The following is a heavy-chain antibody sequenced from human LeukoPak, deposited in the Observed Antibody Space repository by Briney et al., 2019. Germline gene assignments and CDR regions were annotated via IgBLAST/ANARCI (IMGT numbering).Heavy chain of an antibody. V-gene: IGHV4-28*01. CDR3: ARIGPILGAAWVDY. Sequence: PSETLSLTCAVSGYSISSNHWWGWIRQPPGKGLEWIGYIFYAGSTYYNPSLKSRVTMSVDTSKNQFSLRLSSVTAVDTAVYYCARIGPILGAAWVDYWGQGTLVSLSS. J-gene: IGHJ4*02. D-gene: IGHD3-3*02. CDR2: IFYAGST. CDR1: GYSISSNHW.